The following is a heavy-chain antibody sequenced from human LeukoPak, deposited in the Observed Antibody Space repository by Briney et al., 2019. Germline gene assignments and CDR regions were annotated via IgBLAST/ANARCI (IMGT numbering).Heavy chain of an antibody. CDR2: INSDGSST. J-gene: IGHJ4*02. Sequence: GGSLRLSCAASGFTFSSYWMHWVRQAPGKGLVCVSRINSDGSSTSYADSVKGRFTISRDNAKITLYLQMNSLRAEDTAVYYCARSYRYYFDYWGQGTLVTVSS. CDR3: ARSYRYYFDY. D-gene: IGHD1-26*01. CDR1: GFTFSSYW. V-gene: IGHV3-74*01.